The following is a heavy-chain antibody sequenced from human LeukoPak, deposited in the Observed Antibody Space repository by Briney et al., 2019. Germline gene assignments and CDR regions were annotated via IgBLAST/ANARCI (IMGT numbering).Heavy chain of an antibody. CDR3: ARDRPRARYFDY. J-gene: IGHJ4*02. CDR2: IITILNVP. CDR1: GGTFTDYS. D-gene: IGHD2-15*01. V-gene: IGHV1-69*04. Sequence: SVKVSCKASGGTFTDYSISWVRQAPGQGLEWMGRIITILNVPNYAQKFQGRVTITADKSTSTAYMELSSLKSEDTAVYFCARDRPRARYFDYWGQGTLVTVSS.